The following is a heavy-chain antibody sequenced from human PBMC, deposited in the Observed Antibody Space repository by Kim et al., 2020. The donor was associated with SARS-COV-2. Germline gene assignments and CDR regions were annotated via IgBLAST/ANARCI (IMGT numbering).Heavy chain of an antibody. CDR3: AKEGGETASYSSGHNWFDP. CDR2: VWYDGIKK. V-gene: IGHV3-33*06. CDR1: GFTFSSYG. J-gene: IGHJ5*02. D-gene: IGHD6-19*01. Sequence: GGSLRLSCAASGFTFSSYGMHWVRQAPGKGLEWVAVVWYDGIKKYYADSVKGRFTISRDNSKNMLYLQMNSLRDEDTALYYCAKEGGETASYSSGHNWFDPWGQGTLVTVSS.